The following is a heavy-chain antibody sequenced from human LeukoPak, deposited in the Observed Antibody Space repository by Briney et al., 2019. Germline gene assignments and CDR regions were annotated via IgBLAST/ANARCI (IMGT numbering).Heavy chain of an antibody. J-gene: IGHJ4*02. CDR3: ARARIAVAGPLNDY. CDR1: GFTVSSNY. Sequence: GGSLRLSCAASGFTVSSNYMSWVRQAPGKGLEWVSVIYSDGSTYYADSVKGRFTISRHNSKNTLYLQMNSLRAEDTAVYYCARARIAVAGPLNDYWGQGTLVTVSS. CDR2: IYSDGST. D-gene: IGHD6-19*01. V-gene: IGHV3-53*04.